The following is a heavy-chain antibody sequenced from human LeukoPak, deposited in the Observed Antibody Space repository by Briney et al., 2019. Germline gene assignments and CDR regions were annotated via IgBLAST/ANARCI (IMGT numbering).Heavy chain of an antibody. V-gene: IGHV3-23*01. J-gene: IGHJ4*02. CDR1: GFSLRNFA. Sequence: GGSLRLSCAASGFSLRNFAMNWVRQAPGKGLEWVSAISGSGGSTYYADSVKGRFTISRDNSKNTLYLQMNSLRAEDTALYFRAKDGIRYFDWLCFDYWGQGTLVTVSS. D-gene: IGHD3-9*01. CDR3: AKDGIRYFDWLCFDY. CDR2: ISGSGGST.